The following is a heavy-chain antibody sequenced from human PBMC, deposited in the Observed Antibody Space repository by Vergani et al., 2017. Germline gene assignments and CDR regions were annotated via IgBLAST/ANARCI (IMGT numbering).Heavy chain of an antibody. CDR2: IYWDDDK. Sequence: QVTLKESGPVLVKPTQTLTLTCTFSGFSLSTSGVGVGWIRQPPGKALEWLALIYWDDDKRYSPSLKSRLTITKDTSKNQVVLTMTNMDPVDTATYYCAHSRYCSSTSCYGDFDYWGQGTLVTVSS. D-gene: IGHD2-2*01. CDR1: GFSLSTSGVG. CDR3: AHSRYCSSTSCYGDFDY. J-gene: IGHJ4*02. V-gene: IGHV2-5*02.